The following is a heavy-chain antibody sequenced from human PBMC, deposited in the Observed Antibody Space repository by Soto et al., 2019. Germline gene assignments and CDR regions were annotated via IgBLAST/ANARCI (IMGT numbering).Heavy chain of an antibody. CDR2: IIPIFGTA. CDR3: ARDRPSLTYYDFWSGYYTGIYFDY. J-gene: IGHJ4*02. Sequence: QVQLVQSGAEVKKPGSSVKVSCKASGGTFSSYAISWVRQAPGQGLEWMGGIIPIFGTANYAQKFQGRVTITADESTSTAYMEPSSLRSEDTAVYYCARDRPSLTYYDFWSGYYTGIYFDYWGQGTLVTVSS. V-gene: IGHV1-69*01. CDR1: GGTFSSYA. D-gene: IGHD3-3*01.